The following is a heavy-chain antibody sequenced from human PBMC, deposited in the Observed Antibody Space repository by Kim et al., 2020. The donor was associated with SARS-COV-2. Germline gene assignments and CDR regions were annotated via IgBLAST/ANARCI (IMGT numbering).Heavy chain of an antibody. D-gene: IGHD3-10*01. Sequence: SVKVSCKASGGTFSSYAISWVRQAPGQGLEWMGGIIPIFGTANYAQKFQGRVTITADESTSTAYMELSSLRSEDTAVYYCARDASDGGYFDYWGQGTLVTVSS. V-gene: IGHV1-69*13. CDR1: GGTFSSYA. J-gene: IGHJ4*02. CDR3: ARDASDGGYFDY. CDR2: IIPIFGTA.